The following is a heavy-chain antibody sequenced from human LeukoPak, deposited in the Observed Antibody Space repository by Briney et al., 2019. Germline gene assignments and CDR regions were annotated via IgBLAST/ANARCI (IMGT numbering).Heavy chain of an antibody. Sequence: SETLSLTCTVSGGSISSGSYYWSWIRQPAGKGLEWIGRIYTSGSTNYNPSLKSRVTISVDTSKNQFSPKLSSVTAADTAVYYCAREHTYYYDSSGYYSYWYFDLWGRGTLVTVSS. CDR1: GGSISSGSYY. J-gene: IGHJ2*01. V-gene: IGHV4-61*02. D-gene: IGHD3-22*01. CDR2: IYTSGST. CDR3: AREHTYYYDSSGYYSYWYFDL.